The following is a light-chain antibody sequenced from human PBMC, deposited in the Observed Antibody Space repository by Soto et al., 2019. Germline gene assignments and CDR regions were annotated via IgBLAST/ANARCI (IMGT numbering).Light chain of an antibody. V-gene: IGKV3-11*01. J-gene: IGKJ4*01. CDR1: ENINTY. CDR3: QHRNNWPLT. Sequence: IVLTQSPATLSVSPGETATLSCRASENINTYLAWYQQKPGQAPKLLIYDAANMATGIPARFSASGSGTDFTLTISSLEPEDFAVYYCQHRNNWPLTFGGGTKVEIK. CDR2: DAA.